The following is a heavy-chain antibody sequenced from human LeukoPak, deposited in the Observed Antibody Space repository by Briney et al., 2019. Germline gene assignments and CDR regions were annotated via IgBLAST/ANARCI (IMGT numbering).Heavy chain of an antibody. D-gene: IGHD3-22*01. J-gene: IGHJ6*02. Sequence: PGGSLRLSCAVSGFTFTSHAVSWVRQAPGKGLEWVSYISTTGSTVYYADSVEGRFTISRDNAKNLLYLQMNSLRAEDAAVYYCAKDFPHYYESSHGMDAWGQGTTVTVSS. CDR1: GFTFTSHA. CDR2: ISTTGSTV. CDR3: AKDFPHYYESSHGMDA. V-gene: IGHV3-48*03.